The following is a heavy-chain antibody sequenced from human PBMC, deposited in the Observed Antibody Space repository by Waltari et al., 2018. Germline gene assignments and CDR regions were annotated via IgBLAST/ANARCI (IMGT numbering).Heavy chain of an antibody. D-gene: IGHD7-27*01. CDR1: GGHFSSST. J-gene: IGHJ6*02. V-gene: IGHV1-69*02. CDR2: IIPILGIA. Sequence: QVQLVQSGAEVKKPGSSVKVSCKASGGHFSSSTISWVRQAPGQGLEWMGRIIPILGIANYAQKFQGRVTITADKSTSTAYMELSSLRSEDTAVYYCARGQLGAGYGMDVWGQGTTVTVSS. CDR3: ARGQLGAGYGMDV.